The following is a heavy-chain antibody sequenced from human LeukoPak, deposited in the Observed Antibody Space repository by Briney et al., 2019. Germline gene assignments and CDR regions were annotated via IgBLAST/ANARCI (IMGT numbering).Heavy chain of an antibody. D-gene: IGHD3-10*01. V-gene: IGHV4-28*01. CDR1: GSSISNNAL. CDR3: ARMVSGSGTYYFDS. Sequence: ASETLSLTCAVSGSSISNNALWGWIRQPPGKGLEWIGYIYHSGSTYYNPSLKGRVTMSADTSKNQFSLKLTSVTAVDTAVYYCARMVSGSGTYYFDSWGQGTLVTVSS. J-gene: IGHJ4*02. CDR2: IYHSGST.